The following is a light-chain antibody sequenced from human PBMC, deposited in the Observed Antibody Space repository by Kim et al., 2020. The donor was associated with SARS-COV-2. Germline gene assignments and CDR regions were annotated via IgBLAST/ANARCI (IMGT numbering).Light chain of an antibody. J-gene: IGLJ1*01. CDR2: GRN. Sequence: ALGQTVSITSQEDSLRKYYASWYQQKPGQAPILVIYGRNNRASGIPGRFSGSSSGNTASLTITGAQAEDEADYYCKSRDSSGDYRVFGPGTKVTVL. CDR1: SLRKYY. CDR3: KSRDSSGDYRV. V-gene: IGLV3-19*01.